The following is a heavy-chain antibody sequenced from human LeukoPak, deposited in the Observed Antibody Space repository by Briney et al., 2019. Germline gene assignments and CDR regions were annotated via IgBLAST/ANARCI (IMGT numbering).Heavy chain of an antibody. CDR2: ISSSSSYI. Sequence: GGSLRLSCAASGFTFSSYSMNWVRQAPGKGLEWVSSISSSSSYIYYADSVKGRFTISRDNAKNSLYLQMNSLRAEDTAVYYCARDGGYYYDSSGYYPIDYWGQGTLVTVSS. V-gene: IGHV3-21*01. J-gene: IGHJ4*02. D-gene: IGHD3-22*01. CDR3: ARDGGYYYDSSGYYPIDY. CDR1: GFTFSSYS.